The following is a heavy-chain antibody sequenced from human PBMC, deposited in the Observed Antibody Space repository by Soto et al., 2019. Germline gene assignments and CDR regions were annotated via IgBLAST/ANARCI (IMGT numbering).Heavy chain of an antibody. D-gene: IGHD3-9*01. Sequence: ETLSLTCTVSGGSISSYYWSWIRQPPGKGLEWIGYIYYSGSTNYNPSLKSRVTISVDTSKNQFSLKLSSVTAADTAVYYCASLDILTPSYYFDYWGQGTLVTVSS. CDR1: GGSISSYY. J-gene: IGHJ4*02. V-gene: IGHV4-59*01. CDR2: IYYSGST. CDR3: ASLDILTPSYYFDY.